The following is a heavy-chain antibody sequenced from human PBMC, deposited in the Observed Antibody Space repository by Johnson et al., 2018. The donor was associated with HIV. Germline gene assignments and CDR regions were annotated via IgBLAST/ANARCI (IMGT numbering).Heavy chain of an antibody. D-gene: IGHD3-22*01. V-gene: IGHV3-11*04. CDR1: GFTFINAW. J-gene: IGHJ3*02. Sequence: QVQLVESGGGLIQPGGSLRLSCAASGFTFINAWMTWIRQAPGKGLEWVSYISSSGSTIYYADSVKGRFTISRDNAKNSLYLQMNSLRDEDTAVYYCAREYYYDSSGTPVFDIWGQGTMVSVSS. CDR3: AREYYYDSSGTPVFDI. CDR2: ISSSGSTI.